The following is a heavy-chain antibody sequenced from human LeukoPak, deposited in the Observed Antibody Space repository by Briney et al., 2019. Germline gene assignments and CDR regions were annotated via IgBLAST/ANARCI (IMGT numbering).Heavy chain of an antibody. Sequence: SETLSLTCTVSGGSISSFYWSWIRQPPGNGLEWIGYVYYSGSTNYNPSLKSRVTISVATSKNQFSLKLSSVTAADTAVYYCARETTGYSYGPFDYWGQGTLVTVSS. D-gene: IGHD5-18*01. CDR3: ARETTGYSYGPFDY. CDR1: GGSISSFY. V-gene: IGHV4-59*01. J-gene: IGHJ4*02. CDR2: VYYSGST.